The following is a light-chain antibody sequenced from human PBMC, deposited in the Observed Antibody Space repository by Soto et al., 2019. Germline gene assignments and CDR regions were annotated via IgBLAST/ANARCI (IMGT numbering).Light chain of an antibody. CDR3: QHYNSYSEA. Sequence: EIVMTQSPATLSVSPGERATLSCRTSQSIGSNLAWYQQKPGQAPRLLMYGASTRATGIPDRFSGSESGTEFTLTISSLQPDDFATYYCQHYNSYSEAFGQGTKVDIK. V-gene: IGKV3D-15*01. J-gene: IGKJ1*01. CDR1: QSIGSN. CDR2: GAS.